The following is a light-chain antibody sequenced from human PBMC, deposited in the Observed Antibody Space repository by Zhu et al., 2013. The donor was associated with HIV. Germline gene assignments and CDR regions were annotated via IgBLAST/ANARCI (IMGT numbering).Light chain of an antibody. CDR2: ATS. CDR1: ESVSANF. J-gene: IGKJ4*01. CDR3: QQNDSSSLT. Sequence: EVVLTQSPGTLSLSPGQTATLFCRASESVSANFLAWYQQRPGQAPRLLIYATSNRATGIPDRFSGSGSGTDFTLSISRLDPEDFAVYYCQQNDSSSLTFGGGTTVEIK. V-gene: IGKV3-20*01.